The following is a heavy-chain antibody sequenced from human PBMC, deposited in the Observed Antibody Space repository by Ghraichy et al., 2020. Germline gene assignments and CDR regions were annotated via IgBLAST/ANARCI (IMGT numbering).Heavy chain of an antibody. CDR1: GFTVSSKY. Sequence: LSLTCVAAGFTVSSKYMTWVRQAPGKGLEWVSVIYTGDITDYADSVKGRFTISRDSSKNTLSLQMNSLRAEDTAVYYCAGESSGYYYGGEGGMDVWGQGTTVTGSS. V-gene: IGHV3-53*01. J-gene: IGHJ6*02. CDR3: AGESSGYYYGGEGGMDV. D-gene: IGHD3-22*01. CDR2: IYTGDIT.